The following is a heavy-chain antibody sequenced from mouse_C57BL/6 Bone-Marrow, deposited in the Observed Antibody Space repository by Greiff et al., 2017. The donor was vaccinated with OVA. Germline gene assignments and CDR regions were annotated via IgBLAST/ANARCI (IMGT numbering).Heavy chain of an antibody. D-gene: IGHD5-1*01. CDR3: TVLPRDY. V-gene: IGHV14-4*01. CDR2: IDPENGDT. J-gene: IGHJ4*01. CDR1: GFNIKDDY. Sequence: EVKLQESGAELVRPGASVKLSCTASGFNIKDDYMHWVKQRPEQGLEWIGWIDPENGDTEYASKFQGKATITADTSSNTAYLQLSSLTSEDAAVYYCTVLPRDYWGQGTSVTVSS.